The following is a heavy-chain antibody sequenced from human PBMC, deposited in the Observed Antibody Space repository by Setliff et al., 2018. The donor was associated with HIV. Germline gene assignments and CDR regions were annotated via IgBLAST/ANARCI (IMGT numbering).Heavy chain of an antibody. CDR1: GFTFSSYT. V-gene: IGHV3-21*01. CDR2: ISSSSTLE. Sequence: GESLKISCAASGFTFSSYTINWFRQAPGKGLEWVSGISSSSTLEDYANSVKGPLTIPRDDAKNSLYLQMNSLRAEDTAVYYCARAGDFFRLLWFGEMYYWGQGALVTVSS. J-gene: IGHJ4*02. D-gene: IGHD3-10*01. CDR3: ARAGDFFRLLWFGEMYY.